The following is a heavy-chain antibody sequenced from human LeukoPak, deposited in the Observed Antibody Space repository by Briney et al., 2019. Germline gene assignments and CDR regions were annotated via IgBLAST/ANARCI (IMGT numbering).Heavy chain of an antibody. Sequence: SQTLSLTCTVSGGSISSGAYYWSWIRQHPGKGLEWIGHIYYSGSTYSNPSLRCQLTISVDTSKNQCSLKLSPGTAADTAVYYCASGLRIAATGRDYYFDYWGQGTLVTVSS. J-gene: IGHJ4*02. V-gene: IGHV4-31*01. CDR3: ASGLRIAATGRDYYFDY. CDR1: GGSISSGAYY. CDR2: IYYSGST. D-gene: IGHD6-13*01.